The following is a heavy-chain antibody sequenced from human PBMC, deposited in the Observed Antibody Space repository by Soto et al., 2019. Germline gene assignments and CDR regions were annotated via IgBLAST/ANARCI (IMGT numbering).Heavy chain of an antibody. CDR3: ARSSSPPASVDY. CDR2: ISYDGSNK. J-gene: IGHJ4*02. V-gene: IGHV3-30-3*01. CDR1: GFTFSSYA. D-gene: IGHD6-6*01. Sequence: VQLVESGGGVVQPGRSLRLSCAASGFTFSSYAMHWVRQAPGKGLEWVAVISYDGSNKYYADSVKGRFTISRDNSKNTLYLQMNSLRAEDTAVYYCARSSSPPASVDYWGQGTLVTVSS.